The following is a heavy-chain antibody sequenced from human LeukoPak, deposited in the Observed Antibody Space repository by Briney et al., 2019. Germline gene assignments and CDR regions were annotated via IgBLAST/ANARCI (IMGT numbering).Heavy chain of an antibody. J-gene: IGHJ4*02. CDR2: ISGSGGST. CDR3: AKEHSEYYDSSGLFDY. CDR1: GFIVSSNY. V-gene: IGHV3-23*01. Sequence: QSGGSLRLSCAASGFIVSSNYMTWVRQAPGKGVEWVSAISGSGGSTYYADSVKGRFTISGDNSKNTLYLQMNSLRAEDTAVYYCAKEHSEYYDSSGLFDYWGQGTLVTVSS. D-gene: IGHD3-22*01.